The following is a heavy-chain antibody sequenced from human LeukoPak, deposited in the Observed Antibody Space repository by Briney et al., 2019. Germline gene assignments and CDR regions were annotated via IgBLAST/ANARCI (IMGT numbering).Heavy chain of an antibody. J-gene: IGHJ6*02. D-gene: IGHD4-11*01. Sequence: GASLRLSCAASGFTFSSYAMSWVRQAPGKGLEWVSAISGSGGSTYYADSVKGRFTISRDNSKNTLYLQMNSLRAEDTAVYYCAKGLEGLQLKDGMDVWGQGTTVTVSS. CDR3: AKGLEGLQLKDGMDV. CDR2: ISGSGGST. V-gene: IGHV3-23*01. CDR1: GFTFSSYA.